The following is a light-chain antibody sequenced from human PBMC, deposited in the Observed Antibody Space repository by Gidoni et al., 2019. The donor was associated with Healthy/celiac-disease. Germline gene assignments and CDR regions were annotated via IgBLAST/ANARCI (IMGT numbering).Light chain of an antibody. Sequence: QSALTQPASVSGSPGQPITISCTGTSSDVGSYNLVSWYQQHPGKAPKLMIYEGSKRPSGVSNRFSGSKSGNTASLTISGLQAEDEADYYCCSYAGSSTFLLVFGTGTKVTVV. CDR3: CSYAGSSTFLLV. V-gene: IGLV2-23*01. J-gene: IGLJ1*01. CDR2: EGS. CDR1: SSDVGSYNL.